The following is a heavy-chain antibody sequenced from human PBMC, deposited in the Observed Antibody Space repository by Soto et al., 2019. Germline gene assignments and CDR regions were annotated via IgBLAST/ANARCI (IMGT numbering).Heavy chain of an antibody. CDR2: ISYDGSNK. CDR1: GFTFTTYG. J-gene: IGHJ4*02. D-gene: IGHD2-2*01. Sequence: GGSLRLSCAAPGFTFTTYGMNWVRQAPGKGLEWVAVISYDGSNKLYADSVRGRFAISRDNSKNTLYLQMDSLRPADTAVYYWAIYRGDCSIPSCFNIPDFDYWGQGAPVTVSS. V-gene: IGHV3-30*03. CDR3: AIYRGDCSIPSCFNIPDFDY.